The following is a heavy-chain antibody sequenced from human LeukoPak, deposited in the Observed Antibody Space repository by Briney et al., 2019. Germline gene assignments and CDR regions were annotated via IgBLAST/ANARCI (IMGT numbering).Heavy chain of an antibody. V-gene: IGHV3-23*01. CDR1: GFTFSSYG. CDR2: ISGSGDST. Sequence: GGPLRLSCAASGFTFSSYGMSWVRQAPGKGLEWVSTISGSGDSTFYADSVKGRFTISRDNSKNTLYLQMNSLRAEDTAVYYCAKGAMEQWLVKVDCFDYWGQGTLVTVSS. J-gene: IGHJ4*02. CDR3: AKGAMEQWLVKVDCFDY. D-gene: IGHD6-19*01.